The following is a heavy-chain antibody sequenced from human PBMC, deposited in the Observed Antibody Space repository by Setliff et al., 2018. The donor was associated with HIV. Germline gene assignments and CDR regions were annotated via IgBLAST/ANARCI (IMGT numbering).Heavy chain of an antibody. J-gene: IGHJ5*02. CDR1: GGSLISGGYY. V-gene: IGHV4-31*03. D-gene: IGHD4-4*01. CDR2: VYYTGKT. Sequence: SETLSLTCSVSGGSLISGGYYWSWIRQHPGKGLEWIGYVYYTGKTYYSPSLESRISMSVDTSKNQFSLKLTSVTAADTAIYYCARDLTSNSNCFEPWGQGTQVTVSS. CDR3: ARDLTSNSNCFEP.